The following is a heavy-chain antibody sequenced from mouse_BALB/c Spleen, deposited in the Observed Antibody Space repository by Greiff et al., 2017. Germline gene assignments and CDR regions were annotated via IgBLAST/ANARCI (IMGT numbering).Heavy chain of an antibody. CDR3: ARGRSIYYYGSSYVERPHYFDY. Sequence: EVMLVESGGGLVQPGGSRKLSCAASGFTFSSFGMHWVRQAPEKGLEWVAYISSGSSTIYYADTVKGRFTISRDNPKNTLFLQMTSLRSEDTAMYYCARGRSIYYYGSSYVERPHYFDYWGQGTTLTVSS. J-gene: IGHJ2*01. CDR1: GFTFSSFG. D-gene: IGHD1-1*01. V-gene: IGHV5-17*02. CDR2: ISSGSSTI.